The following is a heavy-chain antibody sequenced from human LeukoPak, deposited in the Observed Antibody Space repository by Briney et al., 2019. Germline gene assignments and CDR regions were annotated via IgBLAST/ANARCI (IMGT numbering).Heavy chain of an antibody. J-gene: IGHJ6*02. D-gene: IGHD6-13*01. CDR2: ISYDGSNK. CDR1: GFTFSSYA. V-gene: IGHV3-30*04. CDR3: ARYGSWQLVADYYYYYGMDV. Sequence: GRSLRLSCAASGFTFSSYAMHWVRQAPGKGLEWVAVISYDGSNKYYADSVKGRFTIPRDNSKNTLYLQMNSLRAEDTAVYYCARYGSWQLVADYYYYYGMDVWGQGTTVTVSS.